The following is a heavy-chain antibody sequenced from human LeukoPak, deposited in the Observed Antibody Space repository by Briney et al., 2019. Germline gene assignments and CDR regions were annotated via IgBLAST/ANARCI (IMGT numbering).Heavy chain of an antibody. CDR3: ARWSWLEQGFYFDY. CDR2: IYTSGST. J-gene: IGHJ4*02. CDR1: GGSISSGSYY. V-gene: IGHV4-61*02. D-gene: IGHD1/OR15-1a*01. Sequence: PSQTLSLTCTVSGGSISSGSYYWSWIRQPAGKGLEWIGRIYTSGSTNYNPSLKSRVTMSVDTSTNQFSLKLSSVTAADTAVYYCARWSWLEQGFYFDYWGQGTLVTVSS.